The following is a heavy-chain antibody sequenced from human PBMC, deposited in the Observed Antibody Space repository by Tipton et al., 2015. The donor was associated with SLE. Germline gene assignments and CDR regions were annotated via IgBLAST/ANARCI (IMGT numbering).Heavy chain of an antibody. D-gene: IGHD1-26*01. CDR2: LNWDTGRI. CDR1: GFTFRNYA. V-gene: IGHV3-9*03. Sequence: SLRLSCTASGFTFRNYAIHWVRQVPGKGLEWVSGLNWDTGRIDYADSVRGRFTISRDNSKNTLYLQMGRLGDEDMAVYYCARASGMWELAAFDFWCQGTMVTVSS. J-gene: IGHJ3*01. CDR3: ARASGMWELAAFDF.